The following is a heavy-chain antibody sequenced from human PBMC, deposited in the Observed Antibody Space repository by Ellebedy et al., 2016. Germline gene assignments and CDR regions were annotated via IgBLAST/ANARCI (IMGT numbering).Heavy chain of an antibody. V-gene: IGHV4-39*01. D-gene: IGHD3-10*02. CDR1: GGSISSSSYY. Sequence: SETLSLXXTVSGGSISSSSYYWGWIRQPPGKGLEWIGSIYYSGSTYYNPSLKSRVTISVDTSKNQFSLKLSSVTAADTAVYYCARQSVFGEGAFDIWGQGTMVTVSS. CDR2: IYYSGST. CDR3: ARQSVFGEGAFDI. J-gene: IGHJ3*02.